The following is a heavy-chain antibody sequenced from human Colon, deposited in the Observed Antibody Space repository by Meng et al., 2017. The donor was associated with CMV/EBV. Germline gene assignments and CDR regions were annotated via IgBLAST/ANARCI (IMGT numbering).Heavy chain of an antibody. CDR2: ISSSSYI. V-gene: IGHV3-21*01. CDR3: AREAGGWLMPDY. CDR1: GFTFSSYS. J-gene: IGHJ4*02. D-gene: IGHD6-19*01. Sequence: GESLKISCAASGFTFSSYSMNWVRQAPGKGLEWVSSISSSSYIYYADSVKGRFTISRDNAKNSLYLQMNSLRAEDTAVYYCAREAGGWLMPDYWGQGTLVTVSS.